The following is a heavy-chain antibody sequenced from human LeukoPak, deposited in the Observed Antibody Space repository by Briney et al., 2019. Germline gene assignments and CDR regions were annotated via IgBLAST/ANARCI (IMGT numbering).Heavy chain of an antibody. CDR1: GYTFTGYY. CDR2: INPSGGST. J-gene: IGHJ4*02. V-gene: IGHV1-46*01. CDR3: ARDSDYSNLYISDY. Sequence: ASVKVSCKASGYTFTGYYMHWVRQAPGQGLEWMGIINPSGGSTSYVQKFQGRVTITADESTSSAYMELSSLRSEDTAVYYCARDSDYSNLYISDYWGQGTLVTVSS. D-gene: IGHD4-11*01.